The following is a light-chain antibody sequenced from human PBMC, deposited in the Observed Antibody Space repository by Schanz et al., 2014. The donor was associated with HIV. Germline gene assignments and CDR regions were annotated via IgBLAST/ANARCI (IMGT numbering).Light chain of an antibody. J-gene: IGLJ2*01. CDR1: SSDVGGYNY. V-gene: IGLV2-14*01. CDR2: EVT. CDR3: NSYTISSTLV. Sequence: QSALTQPPSASGSPGQSVTISCTGTSSDVGGYNYVSWYQQHPGKAPQLMIYEVTKRPSGVSDRFSGSKSDNTASLTISGLQADDEADYYCNSYTISSTLVFGGGTKLTVL.